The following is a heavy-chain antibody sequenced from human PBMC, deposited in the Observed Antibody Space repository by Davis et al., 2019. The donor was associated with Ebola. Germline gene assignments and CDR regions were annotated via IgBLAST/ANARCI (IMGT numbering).Heavy chain of an antibody. V-gene: IGHV3-48*03. CDR2: ISSSGSTI. Sequence: GESLKISCAASGFTFSSYKMNWVRQAPGKGLEWVSYISSSGSTIYYADSVKGRFTISRDNSKNSLYLQMNSLRTEDTALYYCAKDRHRGLYRWGQGTLVTVSS. CDR1: GFTFSSYK. CDR3: AKDRHRGLYR. D-gene: IGHD2-2*02. J-gene: IGHJ4*02.